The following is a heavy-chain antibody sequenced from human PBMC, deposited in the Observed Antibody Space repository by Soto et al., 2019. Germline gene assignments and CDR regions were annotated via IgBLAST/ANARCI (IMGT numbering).Heavy chain of an antibody. CDR3: ARPRGYSYGFDY. CDR2: INPSGGNT. V-gene: IGHV1-46*01. D-gene: IGHD5-18*01. CDR1: GYTFTSYY. Sequence: ASVKVSCKASGYTFTSYYMNWVRQAPGQGLEWMGRINPSGGNTTYAQKFLGRVTMTRDTSTSTAYMELRSLRSDDTAVYYCARPRGYSYGFDYWGQGTLVTVSS. J-gene: IGHJ4*02.